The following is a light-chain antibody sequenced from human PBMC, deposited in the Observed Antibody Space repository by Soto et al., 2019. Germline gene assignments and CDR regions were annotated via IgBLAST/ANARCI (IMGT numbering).Light chain of an antibody. J-gene: IGLJ1*01. CDR3: CSYADNNDYV. Sequence: QSALTHPPSASGSLGQSVTISFTGTISDVVAYNYVSCYQQHPGKAPKLMIYEVTRRPSGVPDRFSGSKSGNTASLNVSGLQAEDEADYYCCSYADNNDYVFGTGTKV. V-gene: IGLV2-8*01. CDR2: EVT. CDR1: ISDVVAYNY.